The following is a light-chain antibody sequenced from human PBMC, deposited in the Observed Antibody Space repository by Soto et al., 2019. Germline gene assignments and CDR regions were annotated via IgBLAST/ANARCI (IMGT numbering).Light chain of an antibody. V-gene: IGKV3-20*01. CDR1: QSVDSNF. J-gene: IGKJ1*01. CDR2: DAS. Sequence: EIVLTQSPGTLSLSLGERATLSCRANQSVDSNFLAWNQQKPGQAPRLLIYDASNRATGIPARFSGSGSGTDFTLTISSLEPEDFAVYYCQQYNRSPPWTFGQGTKVDIK. CDR3: QQYNRSPPWT.